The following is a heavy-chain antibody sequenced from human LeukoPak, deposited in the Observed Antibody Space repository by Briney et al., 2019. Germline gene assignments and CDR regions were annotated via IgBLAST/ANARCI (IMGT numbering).Heavy chain of an antibody. V-gene: IGHV3-21*04. D-gene: IGHD2-2*01. CDR3: ARVVPAATDFDY. J-gene: IGHJ4*02. CDR2: ISSSSSYI. Sequence: GGSLRLSCAASGFTFSSYSMNWVRQAPGKGLEWVSSISSSSSYIYYADSVKGRFTISRDNAKNSLYLQMNSLRAEDTALYYCARVVPAATDFDYWGQGTLVTVSS. CDR1: GFTFSSYS.